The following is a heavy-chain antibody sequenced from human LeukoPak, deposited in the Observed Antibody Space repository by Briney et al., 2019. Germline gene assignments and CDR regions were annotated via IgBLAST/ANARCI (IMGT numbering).Heavy chain of an antibody. V-gene: IGHV3-33*01. D-gene: IGHD3-9*01. CDR1: GFTFSGYT. Sequence: GRSLRLSCVASGFTFSGYTMHWVRQAPGKGLEWVAVLWYDGSTQFFADSVKGRFTISRDNSKNTLYLQTNGLRAEDTAVYYCVSQYYDILTGYYSFPDYWGQGTLVTVSS. CDR2: LWYDGSTQ. J-gene: IGHJ4*02. CDR3: VSQYYDILTGYYSFPDY.